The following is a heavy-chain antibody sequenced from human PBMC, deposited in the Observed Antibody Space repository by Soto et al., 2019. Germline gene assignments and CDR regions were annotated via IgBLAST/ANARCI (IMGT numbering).Heavy chain of an antibody. CDR3: VREGRGSFDF. Sequence: GGSLRLSCAASGFIFTNYAMNWVRQAPGKGLEWVSVIGGRGNSAYYADSVQGRFTISRDNSKNTLSLQMSRLTADDTAIYYCVREGRGSFDFWGRGTMVTVS. J-gene: IGHJ3*01. CDR1: GFIFTNYA. V-gene: IGHV3-23*01. CDR2: IGGRGNSA. D-gene: IGHD5-12*01.